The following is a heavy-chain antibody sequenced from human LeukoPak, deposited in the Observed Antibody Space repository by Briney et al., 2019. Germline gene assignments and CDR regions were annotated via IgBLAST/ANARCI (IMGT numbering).Heavy chain of an antibody. Sequence: GGSLRLSCAASGFTFSDYYMSWIRQAPGKGLEWVSYISSSGSTIYYADSAKGRFTISRDNAKNSLYLQMNSLRAEDTAVYYCARPLHYYDSSGYHYWGQGTLVTVSS. CDR3: ARPLHYYDSSGYHY. CDR2: ISSSGSTI. J-gene: IGHJ4*02. V-gene: IGHV3-11*04. D-gene: IGHD3-22*01. CDR1: GFTFSDYY.